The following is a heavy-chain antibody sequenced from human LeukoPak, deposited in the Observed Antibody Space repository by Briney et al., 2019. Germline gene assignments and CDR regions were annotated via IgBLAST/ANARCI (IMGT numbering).Heavy chain of an antibody. V-gene: IGHV2-5*02. D-gene: IGHD6-19*01. Sequence: SGPTLVKPTQTLTLTCTFSGFSLTTSGVGVGWIRQPPGKALEWLALIYWDDDKRYSPSLKSRVTITKDTSKNLVVLTMTNMDPVDTATYYCSRTRRGQIGWTNDYWGQGTLVSVSS. CDR3: SRTRRGQIGWTNDY. CDR2: IYWDDDK. J-gene: IGHJ4*02. CDR1: GFSLTTSGVG.